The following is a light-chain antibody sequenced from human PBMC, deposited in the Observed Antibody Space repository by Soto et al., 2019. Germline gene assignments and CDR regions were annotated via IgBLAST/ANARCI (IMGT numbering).Light chain of an antibody. V-gene: IGLV2-14*01. CDR3: SSYTSSRAYV. J-gene: IGLJ1*01. CDR2: EVS. Sequence: QSVLIQPASVSGSPGQSITISCTGTGSDVGGYNYVSWYQQQSGKAPKLMIHEVSNRPSGVSNRFSGSKSGNTASLTISGLQAEDEADYYCSSYTSSRAYVFGIGTKVTVL. CDR1: GSDVGGYNY.